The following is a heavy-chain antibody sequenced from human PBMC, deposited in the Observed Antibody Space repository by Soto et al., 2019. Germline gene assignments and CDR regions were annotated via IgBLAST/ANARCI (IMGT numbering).Heavy chain of an antibody. D-gene: IGHD3-9*01. J-gene: IGHJ6*02. CDR1: GFSFSNTW. V-gene: IGHV3-74*01. Sequence: GGSLRLSCAASGFSFSNTWMHWVRQAPGKGLVWVSHVNSDGSNTNYADFVKGRFTVSRDNARNTVYLQMNSLRADDTAVYYCAKDWSYGLDVWGQGTTVTVSS. CDR3: AKDWSYGLDV. CDR2: VNSDGSNT.